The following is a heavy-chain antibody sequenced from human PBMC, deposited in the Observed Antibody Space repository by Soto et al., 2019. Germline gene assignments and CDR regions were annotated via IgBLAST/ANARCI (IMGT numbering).Heavy chain of an antibody. D-gene: IGHD7-27*01. CDR1: AGSIRSGDYY. Sequence: QVQLQESGPGLVKPSQTLSLTCTVSAGSIRSGDYYWTWIRQPPGKGLEWIGYIDLSGSAYYNPSLKRRATISIDTSNNQFSLKMTSVTAADTAVYYCAGELGTFYFDHWGQGTLVTVSS. V-gene: IGHV4-30-4*01. CDR2: IDLSGSA. CDR3: AGELGTFYFDH. J-gene: IGHJ4*02.